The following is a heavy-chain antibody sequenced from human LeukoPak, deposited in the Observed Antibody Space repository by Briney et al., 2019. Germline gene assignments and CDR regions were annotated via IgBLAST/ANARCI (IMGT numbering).Heavy chain of an antibody. J-gene: IGHJ3*02. CDR1: GGSSTGYY. CDR2: IKHSGST. D-gene: IGHD2-15*01. Sequence: PPETLCLTPAVHGGSSTGYYWSWIPPPPGEGLGWIGEIKHSGSTTHNPPLKSRVAISVDTTKNQFSLKLSSVTAADTAVYYCAREIIVVVVAAPHGDAFDIWGQGTMVTVSS. CDR3: AREIIVVVVAAPHGDAFDI. V-gene: IGHV4-34*01.